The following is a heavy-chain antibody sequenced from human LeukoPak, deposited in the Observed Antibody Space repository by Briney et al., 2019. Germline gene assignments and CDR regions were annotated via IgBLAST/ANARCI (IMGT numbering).Heavy chain of an antibody. CDR2: ISGSGSNT. V-gene: IGHV3-23*01. Sequence: QTGGSLRLSCAASDFTFTSYAMNWVRQAPGKGLEWVSTISGSGSNTYYADSVKGRYTISRDNSKNTLYLQMNSLRAEDTAMYYCAKSDWYKRGEPDYFDYWGQGSLVTVSS. J-gene: IGHJ4*02. CDR3: AKSDWYKRGEPDYFDY. D-gene: IGHD6-19*01. CDR1: DFTFTSYA.